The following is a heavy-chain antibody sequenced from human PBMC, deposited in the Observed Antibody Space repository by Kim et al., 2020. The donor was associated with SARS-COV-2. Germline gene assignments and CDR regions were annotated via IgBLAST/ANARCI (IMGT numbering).Heavy chain of an antibody. V-gene: IGHV7-4-1*02. Sequence: ASVKVSCKASGYTFTSYAMNWVRQAPGQGLEWMGWINTNTGNPTYAQGFTGRFVFSLDTSVSTAYLQISSLKAEDTAVYYCASSGTVDIVATITLFYWGQGTLVTVSS. CDR1: GYTFTSYA. J-gene: IGHJ4*02. CDR2: INTNTGNP. CDR3: ASSGTVDIVATITLFY. D-gene: IGHD5-12*01.